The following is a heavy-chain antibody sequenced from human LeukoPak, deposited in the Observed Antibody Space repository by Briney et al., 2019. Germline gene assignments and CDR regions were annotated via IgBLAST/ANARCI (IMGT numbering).Heavy chain of an antibody. D-gene: IGHD2-15*01. V-gene: IGHV4-61*02. J-gene: IGHJ6*03. CDR2: IYTSGST. Sequence: SETLSLTCTVSGGSISSGSYYWSWIRQPAGKGLEWIGRIYTSGSTNYNPSLKSRVTISVDTSKNQFSLKLSSVTAADTAVYYCARVGYSWYMDVWGKGTTVTVSS. CDR1: GGSISSGSYY. CDR3: ARVGYSWYMDV.